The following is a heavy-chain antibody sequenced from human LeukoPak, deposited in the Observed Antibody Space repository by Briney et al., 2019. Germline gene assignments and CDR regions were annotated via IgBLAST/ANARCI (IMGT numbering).Heavy chain of an antibody. D-gene: IGHD2-21*02. CDR2: ITISSTYI. J-gene: IGHJ5*02. V-gene: IGHV3-21*01. CDR3: AREEAYCAGDCSPA. Sequence: GGSLRLSCAASGFTFSSYNMIWVRQAPGKGLEWVSSITISSTYIYYADSVRGRFTISRDNAKNSLYLQMNNLRAEDTAVYYCAREEAYCAGDCSPAWGPGTLVTVSP. CDR1: GFTFSSYN.